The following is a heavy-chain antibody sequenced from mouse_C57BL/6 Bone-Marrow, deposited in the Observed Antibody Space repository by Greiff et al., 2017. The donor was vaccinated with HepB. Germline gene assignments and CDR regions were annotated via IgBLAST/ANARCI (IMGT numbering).Heavy chain of an antibody. CDR3: ARYTSYSNPYYAMDY. J-gene: IGHJ4*01. D-gene: IGHD2-5*01. V-gene: IGHV7-3*01. CDR2: IRNKANGYTT. CDR1: GFTFTDYY. Sequence: EVQGVESGGGLVQPGGSLSLSCAASGFTFTDYYMSWVRQPPGKALEWLGFIRNKANGYTTEYSASVKGRFTISRDNSQSILYLQMNALRAEDSATYYCARYTSYSNPYYAMDYWGQGTSVTVSS.